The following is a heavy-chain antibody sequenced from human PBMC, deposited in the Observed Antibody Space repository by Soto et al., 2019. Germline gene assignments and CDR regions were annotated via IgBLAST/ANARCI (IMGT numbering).Heavy chain of an antibody. J-gene: IGHJ1*01. CDR1: GGSFSGYY. CDR2: INHSGST. V-gene: IGHV4-34*01. D-gene: IGHD2-2*01. Sequence: TSETLCLTCAVYGGSFSGYYWSWIRQPPGKGLEWIGEINHSGSTNYNPSLKSRVTISVDTSKNQFSLKLSSVTAADTAVYYCARGRIVVVPAAMHGYFQHWGQGTLVTVSS. CDR3: ARGRIVVVPAAMHGYFQH.